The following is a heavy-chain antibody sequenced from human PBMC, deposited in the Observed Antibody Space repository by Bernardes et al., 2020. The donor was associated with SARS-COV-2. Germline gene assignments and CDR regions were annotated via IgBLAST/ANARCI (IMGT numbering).Heavy chain of an antibody. CDR3: ATHTRGFWSGYYSRPNYMDV. D-gene: IGHD3-3*01. CDR2: INHSGST. V-gene: IGHV4-34*01. Sequence: SETLSLTCAVYGGSFSGYYWSWIRQPPGKGLEWIGEINHSGSTNYNPSLKSRVTISVDTSKNQFSLKLSSVTAADTAVYYCATHTRGFWSGYYSRPNYMDVWGKGTTVTVSS. J-gene: IGHJ6*03. CDR1: GGSFSGYY.